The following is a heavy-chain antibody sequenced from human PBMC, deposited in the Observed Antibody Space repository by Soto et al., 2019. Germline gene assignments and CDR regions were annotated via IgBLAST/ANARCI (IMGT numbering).Heavy chain of an antibody. D-gene: IGHD6-6*01. CDR2: IKSKTDGGTT. CDR3: TTHSSIAARRLFDI. J-gene: IGHJ3*02. V-gene: IGHV3-15*01. CDR1: GFTFINAW. Sequence: GGSLRLSCAASGFTFINAWMSWVRQAPGKGLEWVGRIKSKTDGGTTDYAAPVKGRFTISRDDSKNTLYLQMNSLKTEDTAVYYCTTHSSIAARRLFDIWGQGTMVTVSS.